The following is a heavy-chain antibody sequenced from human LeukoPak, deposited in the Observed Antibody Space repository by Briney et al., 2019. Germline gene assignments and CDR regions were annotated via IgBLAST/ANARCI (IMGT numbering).Heavy chain of an antibody. D-gene: IGHD5-24*01. V-gene: IGHV1-69*06. Sequence: SVKVSCKASGGTFSSYAISWVRQAPGQGLEWMGGIIPIFGTANYAQKFQGRVTITADKSTSTAYMELSSLRSEDTAVYYCARGGDGYNYLFDYWGQGTLVTVSS. J-gene: IGHJ4*02. CDR1: GGTFSSYA. CDR2: IIPIFGTA. CDR3: ARGGDGYNYLFDY.